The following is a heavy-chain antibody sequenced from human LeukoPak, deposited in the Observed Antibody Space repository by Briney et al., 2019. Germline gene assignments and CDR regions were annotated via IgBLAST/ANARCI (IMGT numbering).Heavy chain of an antibody. CDR3: ARDHPSFCGDYEGAGDY. V-gene: IGHV1-2*02. Sequence: AASVKVSCKASGYTFTGYYMHWVRQAPGQGLEWMGWINPNSGGTDYAQKFQGRVTMTRDTSISTAYMELSRLRSDDTAVYYCARDHPSFCGDYEGAGDYWGQGTLVTVSS. J-gene: IGHJ4*02. D-gene: IGHD4-17*01. CDR1: GYTFTGYY. CDR2: INPNSGGT.